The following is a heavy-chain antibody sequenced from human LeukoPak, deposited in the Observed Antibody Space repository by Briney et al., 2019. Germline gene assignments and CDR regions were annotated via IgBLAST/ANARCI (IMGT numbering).Heavy chain of an antibody. D-gene: IGHD3-10*01. J-gene: IGHJ4*02. CDR3: ARHYYAGSGTYRPFDY. Sequence: WVRQPPGKGLEWIGSIYSDGTYYNPSLKSRIAMSVDTSKNQFSLSLRSVTATDTAVCYCARHYYAGSGTYRPFDYWGQGTLVTVAS. CDR2: IYSDGT. V-gene: IGHV4-39*01.